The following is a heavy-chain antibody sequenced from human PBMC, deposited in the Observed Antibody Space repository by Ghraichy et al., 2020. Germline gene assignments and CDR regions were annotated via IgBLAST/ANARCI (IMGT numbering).Heavy chain of an antibody. CDR3: ARQRGRSAIFGVVIDRWFDP. CDR1: GGSISSGSYY. D-gene: IGHD3-3*01. J-gene: IGHJ5*02. Sequence: SETLSLTCTVSGGSISSGSYYWGWIRQPPGKGLEWIGSVYYSGSTYYNPSLKSRVTISVDTSKNQFSLKLSSVTAADTALYYCARQRGRSAIFGVVIDRWFDPWGQGTMVAVSS. CDR2: VYYSGST. V-gene: IGHV4-39*01.